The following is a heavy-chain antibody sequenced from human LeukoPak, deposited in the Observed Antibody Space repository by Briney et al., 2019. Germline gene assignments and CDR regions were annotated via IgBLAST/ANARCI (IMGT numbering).Heavy chain of an antibody. V-gene: IGHV4-61*02. CDR2: IYTSGST. D-gene: IGHD2-15*01. CDR3: AGLLGYCSGNRCPSSANYYYYMDV. J-gene: IGHJ6*03. CDR1: GGSISSSSYY. Sequence: SQTLSLTCTVSGGSISSSSYYWSWIRQPAGKGLEWIGRIYTSGSTNYNPSLKSRVTMSIDTSKNQFSLKVNSVTAADTAVYYCAGLLGYCSGNRCPSSANYYYYMDVWGKGTTVTVSS.